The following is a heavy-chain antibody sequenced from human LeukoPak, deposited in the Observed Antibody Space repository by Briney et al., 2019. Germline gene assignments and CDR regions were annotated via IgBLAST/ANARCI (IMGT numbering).Heavy chain of an antibody. Sequence: GGSLRLSCAASGFTFSSYAMHGVRQAPGKGLEGVAVISYDGSNKYYADSVKGRFTISRDNSKNTLYLQMNSLRAEDTAVYYCARGETYYYDSPLVWYYGMDVWGQGTTVTVSS. J-gene: IGHJ6*02. CDR1: GFTFSSYA. CDR3: ARGETYYYDSPLVWYYGMDV. D-gene: IGHD3-22*01. V-gene: IGHV3-30-3*01. CDR2: ISYDGSNK.